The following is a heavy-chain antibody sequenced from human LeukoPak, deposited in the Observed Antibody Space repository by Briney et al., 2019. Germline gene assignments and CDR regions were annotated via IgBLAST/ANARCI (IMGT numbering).Heavy chain of an antibody. V-gene: IGHV3-30-3*01. Sequence: PGGSLRLSCAASGFTFSSYAMHWVRQAPGKGLEWVAVISYDGSNKYYADSVKGRFTISRDNSKNTLYLQMNSLRAEDTAVYYCAKDRPTPGIAAAANPEGVYFQHWGQGTLVTVSS. CDR2: ISYDGSNK. CDR3: AKDRPTPGIAAAANPEGVYFQH. CDR1: GFTFSSYA. J-gene: IGHJ1*01. D-gene: IGHD6-13*01.